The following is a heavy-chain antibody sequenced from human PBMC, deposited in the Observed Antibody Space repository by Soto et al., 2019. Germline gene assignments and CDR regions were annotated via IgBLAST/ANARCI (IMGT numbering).Heavy chain of an antibody. V-gene: IGHV4-59*01. J-gene: IGHJ4*02. CDR1: GGSISSYY. CDR2: IYYSGST. D-gene: IGHD3-22*01. CDR3: ARGAAPRDSSGYYSFDY. Sequence: XETLTLTCTVYGGSISSYYWSWIRQPPGKGLEWIGYIYYSGSTNYNPSLKSRVTISVDTSKNQFSLKLSSVTAADTAVYYCARGAAPRDSSGYYSFDYWGQGTLVTVSS.